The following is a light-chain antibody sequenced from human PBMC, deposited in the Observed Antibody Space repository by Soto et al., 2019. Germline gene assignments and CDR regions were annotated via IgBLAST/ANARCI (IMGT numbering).Light chain of an antibody. CDR2: TAS. Sequence: DIQMTQSPYSLSASVGASVTITCRASQGINKFLAWFQQKPGTAPKSLISTASRLQSGVPSRFIGRGSEPHFTPTINNRQPEDFATLFLQQYGSFPLTFVGGTMVEMK. V-gene: IGKV1-16*01. CDR1: QGINKF. CDR3: QQYGSFPLT. J-gene: IGKJ4*01.